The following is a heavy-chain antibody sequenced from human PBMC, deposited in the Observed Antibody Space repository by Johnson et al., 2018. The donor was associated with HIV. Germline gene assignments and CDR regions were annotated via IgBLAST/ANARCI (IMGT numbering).Heavy chain of an antibody. V-gene: IGHV3-66*01. D-gene: IGHD6-13*01. CDR2: IYSGGSTI. J-gene: IGHJ3*02. CDR1: GFTVSSNY. Sequence: EVQLVESGGGVVQPGRSLRLSCAASGFTVSSNYMSWVRQAPGKGLEWVSVIYSGGSTIYYADSVKGRFTIDRDNAKNSLYLQMNSLSAEDTAVDYCAREGGAASPDACDIWGQGTMVTVSS. CDR3: AREGGAASPDACDI.